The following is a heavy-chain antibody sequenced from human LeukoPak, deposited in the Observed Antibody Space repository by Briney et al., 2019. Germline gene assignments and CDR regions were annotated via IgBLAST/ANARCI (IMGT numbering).Heavy chain of an antibody. CDR1: GYTFTGYY. Sequence: ASVKVSCKASGYTFTGYYMHWVRQAPGQGLEWMGWINPNSGGTNYAQKFQGRVTMTRDTSISTAYMELSRLRSDDTAVYYCARGGPITIFGVVVGFFDYWGQGTLVTVPS. CDR2: INPNSGGT. CDR3: ARGGPITIFGVVVGFFDY. V-gene: IGHV1-2*02. D-gene: IGHD3-3*01. J-gene: IGHJ4*02.